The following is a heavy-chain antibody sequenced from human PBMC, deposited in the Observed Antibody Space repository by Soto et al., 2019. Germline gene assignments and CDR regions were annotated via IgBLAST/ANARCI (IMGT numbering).Heavy chain of an antibody. Sequence: GESLKISCKGSGYSFTSYWIGWVRQMPGKGLEWMGIIYPGDSDTRYSPSFQGQVTISADKSISTAYLQWSSLKASDTAMYYCARNSNPLTRAFDIWGQGTMVTVSS. D-gene: IGHD7-27*01. CDR1: GYSFTSYW. V-gene: IGHV5-51*01. CDR3: ARNSNPLTRAFDI. J-gene: IGHJ3*02. CDR2: IYPGDSDT.